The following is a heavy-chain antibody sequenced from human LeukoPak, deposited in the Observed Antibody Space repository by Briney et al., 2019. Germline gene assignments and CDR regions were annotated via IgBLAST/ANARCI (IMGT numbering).Heavy chain of an antibody. CDR2: ISGRGASK. D-gene: IGHD2-2*01. CDR3: AKGVVVAPDVTPFDY. V-gene: IGHV3-23*01. Sequence: GGSLRLSCAVSGLTFNNYAMSWVRQAPGKGLEWVSGISGRGASKYYADSVKGRFTISRDNSKNTLYLQMNSLRAEDTAVYYCAKGVVVAPDVTPFDYWGQGSLVAVSS. J-gene: IGHJ4*02. CDR1: GLTFNNYA.